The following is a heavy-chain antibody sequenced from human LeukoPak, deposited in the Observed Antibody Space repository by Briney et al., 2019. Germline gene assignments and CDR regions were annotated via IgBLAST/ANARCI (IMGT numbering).Heavy chain of an antibody. CDR1: GFSFSTYS. D-gene: IGHD1-1*01. CDR2: IVGSSSNI. CDR3: ATDSPETAAFDY. J-gene: IGHJ4*02. V-gene: IGHV3-48*04. Sequence: PGGSLRLSCTASGFSFSTYSMSWVRQAPGKGLEWVSYIVGSSSNIYYADSVKGRFTLSRDNAKNSLYLEMDSLRAEDQAVYYCATDSPETAAFDYWGQGTLVTVSS.